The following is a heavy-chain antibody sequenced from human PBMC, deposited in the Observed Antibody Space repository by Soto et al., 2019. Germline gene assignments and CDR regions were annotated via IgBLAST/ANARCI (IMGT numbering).Heavy chain of an antibody. CDR2: ISSRSDI. Sequence: GGSLRLSCVGSGFTFSTYSINWVRQAPGKGLEWVSSISSRSDIYYADSVKGRFTISRDNAKNSVPLQMNSLRAEDTAVYYCAREYTDWHLAYGLDVWGQGTTVTVSS. J-gene: IGHJ6*02. V-gene: IGHV3-21*01. CDR1: GFTFSTYS. CDR3: AREYTDWHLAYGLDV. D-gene: IGHD3-9*01.